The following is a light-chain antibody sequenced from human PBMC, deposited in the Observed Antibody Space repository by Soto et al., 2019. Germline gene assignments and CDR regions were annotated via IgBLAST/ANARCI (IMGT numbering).Light chain of an antibody. CDR2: DVS. CDR3: ASYTTSSTSV. CDR1: SSDVGGYSY. J-gene: IGLJ1*01. Sequence: QSALTQPASVSGSPGQSIAISCTGTSSDVGGYSYVSWYQQQPGKAPKLVISDVSNRPSGVSDRFSGSKSGNTASLTISGLQTEDEADYYCASYTTSSTSVLGTGTKVTVL. V-gene: IGLV2-14*01.